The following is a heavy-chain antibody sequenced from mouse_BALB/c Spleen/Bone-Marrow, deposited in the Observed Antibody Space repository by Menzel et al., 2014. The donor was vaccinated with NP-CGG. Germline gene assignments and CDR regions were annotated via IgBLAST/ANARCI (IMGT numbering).Heavy chain of an antibody. CDR2: IDPANGNT. V-gene: IGHV14-3*02. Sequence: VQLKESGAALVQPGASVTLSCTASGFNIKDTYLHWVTQRPEQGLEWIGRIDPANGNTKYDPKFQGKATITADTSSNTSYLQLSNLTAEDTAVYYCARYYDDYVGYWGQGTTLTVSS. CDR1: GFNIKDTY. CDR3: ARYYDDYVGY. J-gene: IGHJ2*01. D-gene: IGHD2-4*01.